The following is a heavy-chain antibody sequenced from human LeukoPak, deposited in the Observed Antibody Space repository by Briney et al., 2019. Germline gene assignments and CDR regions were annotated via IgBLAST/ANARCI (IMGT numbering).Heavy chain of an antibody. CDR3: ASLLTVTTFWYFDL. CDR1: GYTFTGYY. D-gene: IGHD4-17*01. V-gene: IGHV1-2*02. CDR2: INPNSGGT. Sequence: ASVKVSYKASGYTFTGYYMHWVRQAPGQGLEWMGWINPNSGGTNYAQKFQGRVTMTRDTSISTAYMELSRLRSDDTAVYYCASLLTVTTFWYFDLWGRGTLVTVSS. J-gene: IGHJ2*01.